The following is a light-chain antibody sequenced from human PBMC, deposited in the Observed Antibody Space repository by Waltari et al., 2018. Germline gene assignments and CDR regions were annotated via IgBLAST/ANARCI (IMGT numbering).Light chain of an antibody. V-gene: IGLV3-10*01. J-gene: IGLJ2*01. CDR2: DDN. Sequence: YDLTQPPSVSVSPGHTAAITCSGDGLPKQYPFWSQQKAGQAPVLVMYDDNKRPTGIPGRFSGSSAGTVATLTITGAQVDDEADYYCYSKDTDGGSQGKIGGGTKLTVL. CDR1: GLPKQY. CDR3: YSKDTDGGSQGK.